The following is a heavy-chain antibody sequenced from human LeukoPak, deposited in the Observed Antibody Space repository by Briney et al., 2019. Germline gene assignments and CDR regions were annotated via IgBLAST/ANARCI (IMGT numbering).Heavy chain of an antibody. D-gene: IGHD3-10*01. J-gene: IGHJ4*02. CDR2: IYYSGST. CDR3: ARGAGSALHY. Sequence: SETLSLTCTISGGSVSDYYWSWIRQSPGKVLEWIGYIYYSGSTNYNPSLKSRVTISVDTSKNQFSLKLSSVTAADTAVYYCARGAGSALHYWGQGTLVTVSS. CDR1: GGSVSDYY. V-gene: IGHV4-59*02.